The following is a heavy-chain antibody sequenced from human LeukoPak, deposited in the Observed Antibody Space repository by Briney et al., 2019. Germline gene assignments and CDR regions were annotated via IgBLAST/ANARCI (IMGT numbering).Heavy chain of an antibody. CDR3: ARGGQDSNHYYYYYMDV. V-gene: IGHV1-18*01. D-gene: IGHD4-11*01. CDR1: GYTFTSYG. J-gene: IGHJ6*03. CDR2: ISAYNGNT. Sequence: ASVKVSCKASGYTFTSYGISWVRQAPGQGLEWMGWISAYNGNTNYAQKLQGRVTMTTDTSTSTAYMELRSLRSDDTAVYYCARGGQDSNHYYYYYMDVWGKGTTVTVSS.